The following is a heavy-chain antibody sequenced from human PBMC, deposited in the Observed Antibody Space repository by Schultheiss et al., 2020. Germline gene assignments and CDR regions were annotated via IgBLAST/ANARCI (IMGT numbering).Heavy chain of an antibody. J-gene: IGHJ4*02. Sequence: GGSLRLSCAASGFTFSSYSMNWVRQAPGKGLEWVSSISSSSSYIYYADSVKGRFTISRDNAKNSLFLQMNSLRAEDTAVYYCARPRQALNVIFTSDYWGKGTLVTVSS. V-gene: IGHV3-21*01. CDR1: GFTFSSYS. D-gene: IGHD2-2*01. CDR3: ARPRQALNVIFTSDY. CDR2: ISSSSSYI.